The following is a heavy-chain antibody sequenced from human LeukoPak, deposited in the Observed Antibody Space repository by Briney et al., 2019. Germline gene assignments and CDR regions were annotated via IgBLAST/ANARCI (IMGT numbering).Heavy chain of an antibody. D-gene: IGHD2-21*02. CDR1: GFTFSGSA. J-gene: IGHJ4*02. V-gene: IGHV3-73*01. CDR3: TRSPSEWWLLLDY. Sequence: GGSLRLSCAASGFTFSGSAMHWVRQASGKGLEWVGRIRSKANSCATAYAASVKGRFTISRDDSKNTAYLQMNSLKTEDTAVYYCTRSPSEWWLLLDYWGQGTLVTVSS. CDR2: IRSKANSCAT.